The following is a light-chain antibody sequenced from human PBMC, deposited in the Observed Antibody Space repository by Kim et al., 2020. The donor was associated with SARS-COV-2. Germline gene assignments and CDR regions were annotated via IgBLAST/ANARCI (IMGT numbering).Light chain of an antibody. Sequence: GQSITISCTGTSSDVGGYNYVSWYQQHPGKAPKLIIYDVSKRPSGVSNRFSGSKSGNTASLTISGLLAEDEADYYCISYRSSSTLVFGGGTQLTVL. J-gene: IGLJ3*02. CDR3: ISYRSSSTLV. V-gene: IGLV2-14*04. CDR1: SSDVGGYNY. CDR2: DVS.